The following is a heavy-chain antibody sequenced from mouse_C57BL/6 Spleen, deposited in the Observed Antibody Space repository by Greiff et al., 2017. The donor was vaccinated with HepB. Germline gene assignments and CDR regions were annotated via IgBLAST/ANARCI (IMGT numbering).Heavy chain of an antibody. CDR2: INPNNGGT. J-gene: IGHJ2*01. Sequence: EVQLQQSGPELVKPGASVKISCKASGYTFTDYYMNWVKQSHGKSLEWIGDINPNNGGTSYNQKFKGKATLTVDKSSSTAYMALRSLTSEDSAVYYCARSGAPYYFDYWGQGTTLTVAS. V-gene: IGHV1-26*01. CDR1: GYTFTDYY. D-gene: IGHD3-1*01. CDR3: ARSGAPYYFDY.